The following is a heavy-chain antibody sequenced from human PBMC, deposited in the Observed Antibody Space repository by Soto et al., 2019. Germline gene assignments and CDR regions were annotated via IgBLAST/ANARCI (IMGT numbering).Heavy chain of an antibody. D-gene: IGHD3-22*01. CDR3: ASYYYDSSGYYYRRPHFDY. V-gene: IGHV1-69*13. J-gene: IGHJ4*02. Sequence: SVKVSCKASGGTFSSYAISWVRQAPRQGLEWMGGIIPIFGTANYAQKFQGRVTITADESTSTAYMELSSLRSEDTAVYYCASYYYDSSGYYYRRPHFDYWGQGTLVTVS. CDR2: IIPIFGTA. CDR1: GGTFSSYA.